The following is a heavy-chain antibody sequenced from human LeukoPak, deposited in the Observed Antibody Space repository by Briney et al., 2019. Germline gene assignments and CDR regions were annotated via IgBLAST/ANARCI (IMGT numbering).Heavy chain of an antibody. CDR2: ISASGRST. V-gene: IGHV3-23*01. J-gene: IGHJ4*02. Sequence: PGGSLRLSCAVSGFTFSSYALNWVRQAPGKGLEWVSTISASGRSTYYADSVKGRFSISRDNSKNTLYLQMNSLRAEDTAVYYCAKDLYSGSYGGDYWGQGTLVTVSS. CDR3: AKDLYSGSYGGDY. CDR1: GFTFSSYA. D-gene: IGHD1-26*01.